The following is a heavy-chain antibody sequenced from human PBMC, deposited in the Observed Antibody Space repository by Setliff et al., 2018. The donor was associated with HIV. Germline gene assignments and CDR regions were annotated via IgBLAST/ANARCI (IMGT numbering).Heavy chain of an antibody. CDR1: GYSFTDYF. J-gene: IGHJ4*02. V-gene: IGHV1-2*02. Sequence: GASVKVSCKASGYSFTDYFIHWVRQAPGRGLEWMGWISPYDGAKRATGGFRGRVTMTTDTSINTAYMELSWVRSYDTAVYFCAGQLSNSLDYWGQGTLVTVSS. CDR2: ISPYDGAK. D-gene: IGHD1-1*01. CDR3: AGQLSNSLDY.